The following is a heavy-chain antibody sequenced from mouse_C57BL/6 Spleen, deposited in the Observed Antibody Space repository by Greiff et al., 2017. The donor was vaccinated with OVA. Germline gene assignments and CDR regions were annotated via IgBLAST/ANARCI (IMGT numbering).Heavy chain of an antibody. CDR3: ARNWEGFDY. CDR2: IYPGGGYT. Sequence: ESGAELVRPGTSVKMSCKASGYTFTNYWIGWAKQRPGHGLEWIGDIYPGGGYTNYNEKFKGKATLTADKSSSTAYMQFSSLTSEDSAIYYCARNWEGFDYWGQGTTLTVSS. D-gene: IGHD4-1*01. CDR1: GYTFTNYW. J-gene: IGHJ2*01. V-gene: IGHV1-63*01.